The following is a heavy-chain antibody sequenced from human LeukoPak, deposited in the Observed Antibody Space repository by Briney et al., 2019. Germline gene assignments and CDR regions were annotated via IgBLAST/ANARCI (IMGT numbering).Heavy chain of an antibody. Sequence: TGGSLRLSCEASGFTFSTYNMNWVRQAPGKRLEWVSSITSSCSYAFYADSVKGRFTISRDNAKNSLYLQMNSLRAEDTAVYYCARDLDSSSWYLNGFDYWGQGTLVTVSS. CDR2: ITSSCSYA. CDR1: GFTFSTYN. CDR3: ARDLDSSSWYLNGFDY. V-gene: IGHV3-21*01. D-gene: IGHD6-13*01. J-gene: IGHJ4*02.